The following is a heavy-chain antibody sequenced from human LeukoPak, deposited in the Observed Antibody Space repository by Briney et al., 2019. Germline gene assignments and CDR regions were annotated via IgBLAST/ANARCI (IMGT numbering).Heavy chain of an antibody. CDR2: ISGSGSDI. CDR1: GFGFSDSY. CDR3: STDPRLLIY. Sequence: RGSLRLSCVVSGFGFSDSYMTWIRQTPGKGLEWLAYISGSGSDICYADSVKGRFTISRDNAKNSLYLQMNSLRPDDTALYYCSTDPRLLIYWGHGTLVTVSS. V-gene: IGHV3-11*01. J-gene: IGHJ4*01. D-gene: IGHD2-8*01.